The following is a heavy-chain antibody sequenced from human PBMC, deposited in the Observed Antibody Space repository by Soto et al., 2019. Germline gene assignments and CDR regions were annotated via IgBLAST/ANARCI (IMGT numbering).Heavy chain of an antibody. V-gene: IGHV1-3*01. Sequence: ASVKVSCKASGFTFTSYAMHWVRQAPGQRLEWMGWINAGNGNTKYSQKFQGRVTITRDTSASTAYMELSSLRSEDTAVYYCQIFGVPRLQDVWGQGTTVTVSS. J-gene: IGHJ6*02. CDR2: INAGNGNT. CDR3: QIFGVPRLQDV. CDR1: GFTFTSYA. D-gene: IGHD3-3*01.